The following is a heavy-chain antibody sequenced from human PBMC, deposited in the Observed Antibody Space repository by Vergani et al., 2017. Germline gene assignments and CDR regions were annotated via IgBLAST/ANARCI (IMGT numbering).Heavy chain of an antibody. CDR2: INWNSDSI. D-gene: IGHD6-13*01. CDR3: VKDIAASGNYWYFDL. CDR1: GSSFSSYA. V-gene: IGHV3-9*01. J-gene: IGHJ2*01. Sequence: EVQLLESGGGLIQPGGSLRLSCAASGSSFSSYAMSWVRQAPGKGLQWVSGINWNSDSIAYADSVKGRFTISRDNAKNSLYLQMNSLRAEDTALYYCVKDIAASGNYWYFDLWGRGTLVTVSS.